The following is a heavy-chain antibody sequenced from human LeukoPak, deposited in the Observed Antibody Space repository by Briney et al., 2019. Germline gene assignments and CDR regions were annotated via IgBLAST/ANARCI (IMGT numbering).Heavy chain of an antibody. Sequence: GGSLRLSCAAPGLTLRSFGMHWVRQAAGKGLEWVTFISYDGSDKHYADSVKGRFTISRDTSKNTLYLQMNSLRVEDTAVYFCVKGLGNLFDDWGQGTLVTVSS. CDR1: GLTLRSFG. D-gene: IGHD1-14*01. J-gene: IGHJ4*02. CDR2: ISYDGSDK. V-gene: IGHV3-30*18. CDR3: VKGLGNLFDD.